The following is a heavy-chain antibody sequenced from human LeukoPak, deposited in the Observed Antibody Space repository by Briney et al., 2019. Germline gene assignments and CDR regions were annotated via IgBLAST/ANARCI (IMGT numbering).Heavy chain of an antibody. V-gene: IGHV4-61*02. J-gene: IGHJ3*02. CDR1: GGSISSSSYY. CDR3: ARVYEYSAFDI. D-gene: IGHD3-16*01. CDR2: IYTSGST. Sequence: SQTLSLTCTVSGGSISSSSYYWSWIRQPAGKGLEWIGRIYTSGSTNYNPSLKSRVTISVDTSKNQFSLKLSSVTAADTAVYYCARVYEYSAFDIWGQGTMVTVSS.